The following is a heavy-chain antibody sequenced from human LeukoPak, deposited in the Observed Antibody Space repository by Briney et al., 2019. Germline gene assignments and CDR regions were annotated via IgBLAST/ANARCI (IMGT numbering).Heavy chain of an antibody. J-gene: IGHJ6*03. CDR1: GYTFTSYD. D-gene: IGHD2-2*03. CDR2: MNPNSGNT. Sequence: ASVKVSCKASGYTFTSYDINWVRQATGQGLEWMGWMNPNSGNTGYAQKFQGRVTMTRNTSISTAYMELSSLRSEDTAVYYCARDRVDIVVVPAASYYYYMYVWGKGTTVTVSS. V-gene: IGHV1-8*01. CDR3: ARDRVDIVVVPAASYYYYMYV.